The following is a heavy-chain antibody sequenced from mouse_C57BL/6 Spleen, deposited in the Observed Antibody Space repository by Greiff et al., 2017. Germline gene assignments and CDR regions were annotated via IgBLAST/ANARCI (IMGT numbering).Heavy chain of an antibody. V-gene: IGHV1-69*01. Sequence: VQLQQPGAELVMPGASVKLSCKASGYTFTSYWMHWVKQRPGQGLEWIGAIDPSDSYTNYNQKFKGKSTLTVDKSSSTAYMQLSSLTSEDSAVYYCARGGSSGPFAYWGQGTLVTVSA. CDR1: GYTFTSYW. D-gene: IGHD3-2*02. CDR3: ARGGSSGPFAY. J-gene: IGHJ3*01. CDR2: IDPSDSYT.